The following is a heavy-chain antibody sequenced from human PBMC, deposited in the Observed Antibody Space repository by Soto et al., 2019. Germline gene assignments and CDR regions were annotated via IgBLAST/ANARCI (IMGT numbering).Heavy chain of an antibody. J-gene: IGHJ6*03. D-gene: IGHD4-17*01. CDR2: VYYSGSA. CDR3: AASVTAEYGFPYYYMDV. CDR1: GASISSYH. Sequence: QVQLQESGPGLVKPSETLSLTCTVSGASISSYHWSWIRQPPGKGLEWIGYVYYSGSANYNRSLKTRVTFSVDTSKTQGSLKLSSVTAADTGVYYCAASVTAEYGFPYYYMDVWGKGTLVTVSS. V-gene: IGHV4-59*01.